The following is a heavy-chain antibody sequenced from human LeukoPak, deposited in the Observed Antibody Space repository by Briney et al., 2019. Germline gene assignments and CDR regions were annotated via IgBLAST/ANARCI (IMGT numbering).Heavy chain of an antibody. CDR1: GYSFTSYW. D-gene: IGHD3-10*01. CDR2: IYPGDSDT. CDR3: ARQYYGSGSYTDY. Sequence: GGSLKISSKGSGYSFTSYWIGWVRPMPGKGLEWMGIIYPGDSDTRYSPSFQGQVTISADKSISTAYLQWSSLKASDTAMYYCARQYYGSGSYTDYWGQGTLVTVSS. J-gene: IGHJ4*02. V-gene: IGHV5-51*01.